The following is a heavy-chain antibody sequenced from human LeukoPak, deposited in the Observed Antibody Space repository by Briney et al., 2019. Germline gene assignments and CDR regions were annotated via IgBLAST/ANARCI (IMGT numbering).Heavy chain of an antibody. J-gene: IGHJ4*02. CDR3: ARDEGVLLVPSYYFDY. V-gene: IGHV3-33*01. CDR1: GFTFSSYG. D-gene: IGHD3-10*01. Sequence: GGSLRLSCAASGFTFSSYGMHWVRQAPGKGLEWVAVIWYDGTDKYYADSVKGRFTISRDNSKRTLYLQMNSLRVEDTAIYYCARDEGVLLVPSYYFDYWGQGTLVTVSS. CDR2: IWYDGTDK.